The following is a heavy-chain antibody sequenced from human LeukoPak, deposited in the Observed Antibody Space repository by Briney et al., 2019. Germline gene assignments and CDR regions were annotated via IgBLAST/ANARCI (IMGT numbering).Heavy chain of an antibody. CDR2: ISGGGGST. D-gene: IGHD3-22*01. CDR3: AKLPTYYYDTSGYFDY. CDR1: GFTFSSYA. J-gene: IGHJ4*02. V-gene: IGHV3-23*01. Sequence: PGGSLRLSCAASGFTFSSYAMSWVRQAPGKGLEWVSAISGGGGSTYYADSVKGRFTISRDNSKNTLYLRMNSLRAEDTAVHYCAKLPTYYYDTSGYFDYWGQGTLVTVSS.